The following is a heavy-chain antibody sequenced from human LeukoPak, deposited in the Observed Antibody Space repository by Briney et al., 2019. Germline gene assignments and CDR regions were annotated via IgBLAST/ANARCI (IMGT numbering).Heavy chain of an antibody. CDR1: GESLDSYY. Sequence: SETLSLTCAVYGESLDSYYWSWVRQPPGEGLEWIGEIYESGTTEYNPSLKNRVTISMVPSKQQCSLSLSSVTAADTAVYYCARGAWATRLGSWGLGTPVIVSS. D-gene: IGHD2-15*01. V-gene: IGHV4-34*01. CDR3: ARGAWATRLGS. CDR2: IYESGTT. J-gene: IGHJ4*02.